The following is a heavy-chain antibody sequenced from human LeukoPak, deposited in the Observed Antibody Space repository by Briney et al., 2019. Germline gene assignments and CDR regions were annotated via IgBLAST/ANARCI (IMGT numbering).Heavy chain of an antibody. CDR1: GGSISSYY. V-gene: IGHV4-59*12. Sequence: PSETLSLTCTVSGGSISSYYWSWIRQPPGKGLEWIGYIYYSGSTNYNPSLKSRVTISEDTSKNQFSLKLSSVTAADTAVYYCARDSLGIVGATRSAFDIWGQGTMVTVSS. CDR3: ARDSLGIVGATRSAFDI. J-gene: IGHJ3*02. CDR2: IYYSGST. D-gene: IGHD1-26*01.